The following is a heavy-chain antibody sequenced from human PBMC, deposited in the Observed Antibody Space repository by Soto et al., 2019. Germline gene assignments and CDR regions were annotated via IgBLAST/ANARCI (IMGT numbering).Heavy chain of an antibody. CDR2: IRAHNGNT. CDR3: ARGRYGDY. V-gene: IGHV1-18*01. D-gene: IGHD1-1*01. Sequence: QVHLVQSGAEVKKPGASVKVSCKGSGYGFTTYGITWVRQAPGQGLEWMAWIRAHNGNTHYAQKLQGRLTVTRDTSTSTAYMELRSLRSDDTAVYYCARGRYGDYWGQGALVTVSS. CDR1: GYGFTTYG. J-gene: IGHJ4*02.